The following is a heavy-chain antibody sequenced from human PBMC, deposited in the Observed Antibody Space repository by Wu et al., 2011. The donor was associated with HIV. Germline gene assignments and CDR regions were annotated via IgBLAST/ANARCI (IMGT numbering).Heavy chain of an antibody. CDR1: GYTFTNYY. CDR3: ASSDDSNNWPLDY. CDR2: INPSGSNT. V-gene: IGHV1-46*01. D-gene: IGHD6-13*01. J-gene: IGHJ4*01. Sequence: QVQLVQSGAEVKKPGASVKVSCKASGYTFTNYYMHWVRQAPGQGLEWVGIINPSGSNTNYAQKFQGRVTMTRDTSTNTVYMELSSLRSEDTAVYYCASSDDSNNWPLDYVGPRNPGHRLL.